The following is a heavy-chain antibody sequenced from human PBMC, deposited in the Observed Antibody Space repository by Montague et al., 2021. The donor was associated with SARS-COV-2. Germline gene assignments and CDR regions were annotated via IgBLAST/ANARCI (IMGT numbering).Heavy chain of an antibody. J-gene: IGHJ4*01. CDR3: ANFYSGSYNY. D-gene: IGHD1-26*01. V-gene: IGHV4-39*01. CDR1: RGSLRLTSYH. CDR2: IYHTGST. Sequence: SETLSLTCTVSRGSLRLTSYHWGWIRQPPGKGLEWIGNIYHTGSTYYDPSLESRVTMSVDNSKNQFSLMLTSVTAADTAVYYCANFYSGSYNYWGHGSLVTVSS.